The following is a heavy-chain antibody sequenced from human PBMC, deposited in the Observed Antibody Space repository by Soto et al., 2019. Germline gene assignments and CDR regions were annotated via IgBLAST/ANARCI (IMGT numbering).Heavy chain of an antibody. Sequence: EVQLLESGGGLVQPGGSLRLSCAASGFTFSNYAVTWVRQAPGKGLEWVSTISGSGGSTYYADSVKGRFTISRDNSKNQLYLQMNSLRAEATAVYYCAKDQGSSWYEIDYWGQGTLVTVSS. D-gene: IGHD6-13*01. CDR2: ISGSGGST. CDR1: GFTFSNYA. CDR3: AKDQGSSWYEIDY. J-gene: IGHJ4*02. V-gene: IGHV3-23*01.